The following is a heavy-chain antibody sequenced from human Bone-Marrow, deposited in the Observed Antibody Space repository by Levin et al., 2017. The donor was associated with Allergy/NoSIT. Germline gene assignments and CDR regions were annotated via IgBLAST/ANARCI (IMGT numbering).Heavy chain of an antibody. J-gene: IGHJ4*02. Sequence: GSGPTLVKPTQTLTLTCTFSGFSLSTYGVRVGWIRQPPGKALEWLALISWDDDERYSPSLKSRLTITKDTSKNQVVLSMTNMDPVDTATYYCAHRRHGSGWPDFFDYWGQGTLVTVSS. CDR2: ISWDDDE. V-gene: IGHV2-5*02. CDR3: AHRRHGSGWPDFFDY. CDR1: GFSLSTYGVR. D-gene: IGHD6-19*01.